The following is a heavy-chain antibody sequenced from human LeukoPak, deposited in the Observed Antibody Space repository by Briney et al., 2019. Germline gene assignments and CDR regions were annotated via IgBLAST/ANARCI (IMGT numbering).Heavy chain of an antibody. CDR2: ISPNNGDT. CDR3: AREGPLSSIKH. CDR1: GYTFTGYY. V-gene: IGHV1-2*02. Sequence: ASVKVSCKASGYTFTGYYMHWVRQAPGQGLEWMGWISPNNGDTDYAQKFQGRVRMTTDTSISTAYMDLSRLTSNDTAMYYCAREGPLSSIKHWGQGTLVTVSS. D-gene: IGHD5-12*01. J-gene: IGHJ1*01.